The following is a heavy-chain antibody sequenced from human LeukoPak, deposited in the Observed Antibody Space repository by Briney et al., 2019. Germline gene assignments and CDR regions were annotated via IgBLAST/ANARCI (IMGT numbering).Heavy chain of an antibody. CDR2: IIGSSSTI. V-gene: IGHV3-48*04. Sequence: GGSLRLSCAASGFSFSTYSMNWVRQAPGKGLEWVSYIIGSSSTIYYADSVKGRFTISRDNAKNSLYLRMDSLRAEDTAVYYCATDSPETASFDYWGQGNLVTVSS. CDR1: GFSFSTYS. D-gene: IGHD1-1*01. CDR3: ATDSPETASFDY. J-gene: IGHJ4*02.